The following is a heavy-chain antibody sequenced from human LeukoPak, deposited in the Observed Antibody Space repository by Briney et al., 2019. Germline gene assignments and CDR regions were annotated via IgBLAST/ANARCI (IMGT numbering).Heavy chain of an antibody. Sequence: SETLSLTCTVSGGSISTTSHYWGWIRQPPGKGLEWIGSIYYSGSTYYNPSLKSRITISVYMTKNEFSLRLTSVTAADTAVYYCARFTGYCSGTSCYPNAFDIWGQGTMVTVSS. V-gene: IGHV4-39*07. CDR3: ARFTGYCSGTSCYPNAFDI. J-gene: IGHJ3*02. CDR1: GGSISTTSHY. CDR2: IYYSGST. D-gene: IGHD2-2*01.